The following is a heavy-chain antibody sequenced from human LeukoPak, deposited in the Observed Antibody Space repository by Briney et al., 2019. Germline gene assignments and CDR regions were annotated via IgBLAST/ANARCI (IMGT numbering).Heavy chain of an antibody. CDR2: ISSTSGTI. V-gene: IGHV3-48*02. CDR3: ARDYYGIDV. Sequence: GGSLIFSCAASGFIFRSHTMNWVRQGPGKGLEWVSYISSTSGTIYYADSVKGRFTISRDNAKNSLYVQMNSLRDEDTAVYYCARDYYGIDVWGQGTTVTVSS. J-gene: IGHJ6*02. CDR1: GFIFRSHT.